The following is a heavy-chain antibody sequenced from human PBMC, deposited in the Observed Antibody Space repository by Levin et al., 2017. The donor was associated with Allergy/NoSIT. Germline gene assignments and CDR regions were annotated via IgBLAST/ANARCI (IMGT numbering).Heavy chain of an antibody. Sequence: ASETLSLTCAVSGGSISSGGYSWSWIRQPPGKGLEWIGYIYHSGSTYYNPSLKSRVTISVDRSNNQFSLKLSSVTAADTAVYYCARVTSRYGSGGSCQYYFDYWGQGTLVTVSS. CDR1: GGSISSGGYS. D-gene: IGHD2-15*01. V-gene: IGHV4-30-2*01. CDR3: ARVTSRYGSGGSCQYYFDY. J-gene: IGHJ4*02. CDR2: IYHSGST.